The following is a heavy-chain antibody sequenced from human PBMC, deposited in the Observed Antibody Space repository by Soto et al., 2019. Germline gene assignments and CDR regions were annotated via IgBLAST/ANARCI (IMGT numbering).Heavy chain of an antibody. CDR2: IKSKTDGGTT. J-gene: IGHJ6*02. D-gene: IGHD3-3*01. CDR1: GFTFSNAW. CDR3: TKYDFWSGYLYYYYGMDV. V-gene: IGHV3-15*01. Sequence: EVQLVESGGGLVKPGGSLRLSCAASGFTFSNAWMSWVRQAPGKGLEWVGRIKSKTDGGTTDYAAPVKGRFTISRDDSKNTLYLQMNSLKTEDTAVYYCTKYDFWSGYLYYYYGMDVWGQGTTVTVSS.